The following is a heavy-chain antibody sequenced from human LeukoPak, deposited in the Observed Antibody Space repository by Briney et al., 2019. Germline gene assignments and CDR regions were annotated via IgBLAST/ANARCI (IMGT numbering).Heavy chain of an antibody. CDR2: ISWNSGSI. CDR1: GFTFDDYA. J-gene: IGHJ6*03. CDR3: AKDWGFDGFYYMDV. Sequence: GGSLRLSCAVSGFTFDDYAMHWVRQAPGKGLAWVSGISWNSGSIGYADSVKGRFTISRDNAKNSLYLQMNSLRAEDTALYYCAKDWGFDGFYYMDVWGKGTTVTVSS. V-gene: IGHV3-9*01. D-gene: IGHD3-16*01.